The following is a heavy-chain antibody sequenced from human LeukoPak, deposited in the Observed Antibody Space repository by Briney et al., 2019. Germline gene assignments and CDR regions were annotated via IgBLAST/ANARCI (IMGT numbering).Heavy chain of an antibody. V-gene: IGHV4-59*08. Sequence: SETLSLTCTVSRASISSYYWTWIRQPPGKGLEWIGYIYYNGSTNYNPSLKSRVTISVDASKNQFSLKLTSVTAADTAVYYCARQSRGIAVAGLDYWGQGTLVTVSS. CDR1: RASISSYY. J-gene: IGHJ4*02. D-gene: IGHD6-19*01. CDR3: ARQSRGIAVAGLDY. CDR2: IYYNGST.